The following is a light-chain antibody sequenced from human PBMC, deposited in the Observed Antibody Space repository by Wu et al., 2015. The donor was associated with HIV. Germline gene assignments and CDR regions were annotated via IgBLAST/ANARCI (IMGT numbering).Light chain of an antibody. Sequence: DIQMTQSPSSLSASVGDRVTITCRANQDISNSLAWYQQKPGKAPKLLLYSSSTLEGGVPPRFRGSGYGTEYTLTISSLQPDDFATYYCHQYHSNPVTFGQGTKIDIK. CDR3: HQYHSNPVT. V-gene: IGKV1-NL1*01. CDR1: QDISNS. CDR2: SSS. J-gene: IGKJ1*01.